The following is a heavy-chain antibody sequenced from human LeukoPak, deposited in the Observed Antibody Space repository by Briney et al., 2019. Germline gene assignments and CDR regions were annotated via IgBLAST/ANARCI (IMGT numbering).Heavy chain of an antibody. D-gene: IGHD2-21*02. J-gene: IGHJ4*02. CDR3: AKAPIRDYYFDY. V-gene: IGHV3-30*18. CDR1: GFTFSSYG. CDR2: ISYDGSNK. Sequence: GGSLRLSCAASGFTFSSYGMHWVRQAPGKGLEWVAVISYDGSNKYYADSVKGRFTISRDNSKNTLYLQMNSLRAEDTAVYYCAKAPIRDYYFDYWGQGTLVTVSS.